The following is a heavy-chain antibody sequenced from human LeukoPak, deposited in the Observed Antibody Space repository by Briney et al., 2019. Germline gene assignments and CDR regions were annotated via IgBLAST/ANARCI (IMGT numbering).Heavy chain of an antibody. V-gene: IGHV3-43*02. CDR1: GYTFDDYA. Sequence: GGSLRLSCAASGYTFDDYAMHWVRQAPGKGLEWVSLISGDGGSTYYADSVKGRFTISRDNSKNSLYLQMNSLRTEDTALYYCAETYCSGGSCYSEVYWFDPWGQGTLVTVSS. J-gene: IGHJ5*02. CDR2: ISGDGGST. D-gene: IGHD2-15*01. CDR3: AETYCSGGSCYSEVYWFDP.